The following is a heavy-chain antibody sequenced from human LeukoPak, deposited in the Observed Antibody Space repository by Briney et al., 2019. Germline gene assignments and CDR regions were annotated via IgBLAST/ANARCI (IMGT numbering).Heavy chain of an antibody. CDR2: LSGSGYNT. Sequence: GSLRLSCAASGFTFSSHALSWVRQAPGKGLEWVSPLSGSGYNTYYADSVKGRFTISRDNSKNTVYLQMNSLRAEDTAVYYCAKDPYGTRYFDYWGQGTLVTVSS. V-gene: IGHV3-23*01. J-gene: IGHJ4*02. D-gene: IGHD2-2*01. CDR1: GFTFSSHA. CDR3: AKDPYGTRYFDY.